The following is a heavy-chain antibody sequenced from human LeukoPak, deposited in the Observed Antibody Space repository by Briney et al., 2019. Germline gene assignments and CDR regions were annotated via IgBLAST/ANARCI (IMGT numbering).Heavy chain of an antibody. CDR3: VRSGGY. CDR1: GFTFSSYG. CDR2: ISYDGSYK. V-gene: IGHV3-30*03. D-gene: IGHD1-26*01. J-gene: IGHJ4*02. Sequence: GGSLRLSCAASGFTFSSYGMHWVRQAPGKGLEWVAVISYDGSYKYYADSVKGRFTISRDNSKNTLYLQMNSLRAEDTAIYYCVRSGGYWGQGTLVTVSS.